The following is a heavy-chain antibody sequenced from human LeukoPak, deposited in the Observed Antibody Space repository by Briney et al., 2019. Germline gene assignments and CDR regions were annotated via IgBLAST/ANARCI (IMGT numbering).Heavy chain of an antibody. V-gene: IGHV3-23*01. CDR3: AKGRGGTAMVFPFDY. D-gene: IGHD5-18*01. CDR2: ISGSGGST. Sequence: GRSLRLSCAASGFTFSSYAMSWVRQAPGKGLEWVSAISGSGGSTYYADSVKGRFTISRDNSKNTLYLQMNSLRAEDTAVYYCAKGRGGTAMVFPFDYWGQGTLVTVSS. CDR1: GFTFSSYA. J-gene: IGHJ4*02.